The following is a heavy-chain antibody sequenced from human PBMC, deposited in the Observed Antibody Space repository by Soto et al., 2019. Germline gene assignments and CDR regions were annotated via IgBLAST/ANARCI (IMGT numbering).Heavy chain of an antibody. D-gene: IGHD3-9*01. CDR3: ARRYYDILTGYYYFDY. Sequence: KESGPVLVKPTETLTLTCTVSGFSLSNARMGVSWIRQPPGKALEWLAHIFSNDEKSYSTSLKSRLTISKDTSKSQVVLTMTNMDPVDTATYYCARRYYDILTGYYYFDYWGQGTLVTVSS. CDR2: IFSNDEK. V-gene: IGHV2-26*01. CDR1: GFSLSNARMG. J-gene: IGHJ4*02.